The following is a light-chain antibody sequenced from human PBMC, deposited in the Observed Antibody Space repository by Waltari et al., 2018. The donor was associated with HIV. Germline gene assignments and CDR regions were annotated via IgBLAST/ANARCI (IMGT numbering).Light chain of an antibody. J-gene: IGLJ1*01. CDR3: ATWDDILRGYV. Sequence: QSVLTQPPSVSGAPRQRVTISCSGGSSNIGSNVVYWYQQLPGKAPRLLIYYDDLLSSGVSDRFSGAKSGTSASLAFSGLQSEDEADYYCATWDDILRGYVFGPGTKVTVL. V-gene: IGLV1-36*01. CDR2: YDD. CDR1: SSNIGSNV.